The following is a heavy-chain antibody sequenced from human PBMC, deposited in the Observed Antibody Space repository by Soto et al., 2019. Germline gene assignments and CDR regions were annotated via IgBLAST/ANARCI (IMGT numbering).Heavy chain of an antibody. CDR1: GGSISSGGYY. Sequence: SETLSLTCTVSGGSISSGGYYWSWIRQHPGKGLEWIGYIYYSGSTYYNPSLESRVTISVDTSKNQFSLKLSSVTAADTAVYYCARAKKGIAAAENWFDPWGQGTLVTVSS. V-gene: IGHV4-31*03. D-gene: IGHD6-13*01. CDR2: IYYSGST. J-gene: IGHJ5*02. CDR3: ARAKKGIAAAENWFDP.